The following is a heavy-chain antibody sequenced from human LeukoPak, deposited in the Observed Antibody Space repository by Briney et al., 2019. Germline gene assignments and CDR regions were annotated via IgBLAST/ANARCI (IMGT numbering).Heavy chain of an antibody. CDR1: GGSISSYY. D-gene: IGHD3-22*01. CDR2: IYYSGST. CDR3: AREGGFSSGYLTNWFDP. Sequence: SETLSLTCTVSGGSISSYYWSWIRQPPGKGLEWIGYIYYSGSTNYNPSLKGRVTISVDTSKNQFSLKLSSVTAADTAVYYCAREGGFSSGYLTNWFDPWGQGTLVTVSS. V-gene: IGHV4-59*01. J-gene: IGHJ5*02.